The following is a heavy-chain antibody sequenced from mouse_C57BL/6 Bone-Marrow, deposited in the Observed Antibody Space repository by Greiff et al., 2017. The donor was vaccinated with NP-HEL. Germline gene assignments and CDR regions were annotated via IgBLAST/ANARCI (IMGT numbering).Heavy chain of an antibody. CDR2: ISGGGGNT. V-gene: IGHV5-9*01. CDR1: GFTFSSYT. D-gene: IGHD2-4*01. CDR3: ARRRVYYDYEDY. J-gene: IGHJ2*01. Sequence: EVKLEESGGGLVKPGGSLKLSCAASGFTFSSYTMSWVRQTPEKRLEWVATISGGGGNTYYPDSVKGRFTISRDNAKNTLYLQMSSLRSEDTALYYCARRRVYYDYEDYWGQGTTLTVSS.